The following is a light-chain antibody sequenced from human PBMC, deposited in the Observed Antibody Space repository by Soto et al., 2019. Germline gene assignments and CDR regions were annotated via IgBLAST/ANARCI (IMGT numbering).Light chain of an antibody. V-gene: IGLV2-11*01. CDR1: SSDVGGYNY. CDR3: CSYAGSYTPLYV. CDR2: DVS. Sequence: QSALTQPRSVSGSPGQSVTISCTGTSSDVGGYNYVSWYQQHPGKAPKLMIYDVSKRPSGVPDRFSGSKSGNTASLTISGLQAEDEADYYCCSYAGSYTPLYVFRSGTNVTVL. J-gene: IGLJ1*01.